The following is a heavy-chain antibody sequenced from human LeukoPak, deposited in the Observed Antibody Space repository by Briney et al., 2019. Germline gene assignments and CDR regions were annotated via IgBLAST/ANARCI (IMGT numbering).Heavy chain of an antibody. CDR2: IKADGSEK. CDR3: AYRNNFEY. D-gene: IGHD1-26*01. CDR1: GFSFSGHW. V-gene: IGHV3-7*05. J-gene: IGHJ4*02. Sequence: GGSLRLSCAASGFSFSGHWMNWVRQPPGKGLEWVANIKADGSEKYYVDSVRGRFTISRDDAKRTVDLQMDNLRAEDTAIYYCAYRNNFEYWGQGALVTVSS.